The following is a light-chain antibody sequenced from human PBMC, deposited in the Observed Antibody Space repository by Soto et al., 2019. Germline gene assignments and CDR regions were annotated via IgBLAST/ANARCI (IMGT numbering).Light chain of an antibody. CDR1: QGISSY. CDR3: QQYYSYPRT. CDR2: AAS. Sequence: MTQSPSSLSASTGDRVTITCRASQGISSYLAWYQQKPGKAPKLLIYAASTLQSGVPSRFSGSGSGTDFTLTISRLQSEDFATYYCQQYYSYPRTFGQGTKVEIK. J-gene: IGKJ1*01. V-gene: IGKV1-8*01.